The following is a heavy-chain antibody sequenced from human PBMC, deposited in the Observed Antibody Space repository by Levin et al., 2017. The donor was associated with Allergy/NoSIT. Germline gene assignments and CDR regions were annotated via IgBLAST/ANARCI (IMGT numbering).Heavy chain of an antibody. Sequence: GESLKISCAASGFTFSSYAMSWVRQAPGKGLEWVSAITAGGGNTYYADSVKGRFTISRDNSKNTLYLQMNSLRAEDTAVYYCAKGGWVGGDSQYWGQGTLVTVSS. V-gene: IGHV3-23*01. CDR3: AKGGWVGGDSQY. CDR1: GFTFSSYA. J-gene: IGHJ4*02. D-gene: IGHD4-17*01. CDR2: ITAGGGNT.